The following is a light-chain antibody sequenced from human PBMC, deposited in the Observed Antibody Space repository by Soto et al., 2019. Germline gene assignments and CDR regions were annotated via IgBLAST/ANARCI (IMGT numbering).Light chain of an antibody. CDR1: SSDVGGYNH. CDR3: CSYAVTYYV. J-gene: IGLJ1*01. Sequence: QSALTQPRSVSGSPGQSVTISCTGTSSDVGGYNHVSWYQQHPGKAPKLMIYDVTKRPSGVPDRFSGSKSGSTASLTISGLQAEDEADYYCCSYAVTYYVFGTGTKLTVL. CDR2: DVT. V-gene: IGLV2-11*01.